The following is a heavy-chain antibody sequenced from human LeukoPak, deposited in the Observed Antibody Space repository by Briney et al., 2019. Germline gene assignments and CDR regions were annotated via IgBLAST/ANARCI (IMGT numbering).Heavy chain of an antibody. V-gene: IGHV3-43*02. Sequence: GGSLRLSCAASGFTFDDYAMHWVRQAPGKGLEWVSLISGDGGSTYYADSVKGRFTISRDNSKNSLYLQMNSLRTEDTALYYCAKDLVTMDVDTAMARFGYFDYWGQGTLVTVSS. D-gene: IGHD5-18*01. CDR2: ISGDGGST. J-gene: IGHJ4*02. CDR3: AKDLVTMDVDTAMARFGYFDY. CDR1: GFTFDDYA.